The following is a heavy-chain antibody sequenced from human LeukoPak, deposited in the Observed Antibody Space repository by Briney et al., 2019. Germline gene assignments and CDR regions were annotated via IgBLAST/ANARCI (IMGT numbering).Heavy chain of an antibody. D-gene: IGHD6-13*01. CDR3: ARVRSSWYTGYFDY. V-gene: IGHV4-59*01. J-gene: IGHJ4*02. CDR2: IYYSGST. CDR1: GGSISTYY. Sequence: PSETLSLTCTISGGSISTYYWSWIRQPRGKGLEWIGYIYYSGSTNYNPSLKSRVTISVDTSKNQFSLKLSSVTAADTAVYYCARVRSSWYTGYFDYWGQGTLVTVSS.